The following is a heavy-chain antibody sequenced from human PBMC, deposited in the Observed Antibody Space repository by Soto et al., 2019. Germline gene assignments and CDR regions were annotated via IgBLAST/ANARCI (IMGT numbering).Heavy chain of an antibody. J-gene: IGHJ3*02. V-gene: IGHV3-33*01. CDR1: GFTFSSYG. CDR2: IWYDGSNK. D-gene: IGHD3-3*01. CDR3: ARDYDFWSGYFQKPDAFDI. Sequence: HPGGSLRLSCAASGFTFSSYGMHWVRQAPGKGLEWVAVIWYDGSNKYYADSLKGRFTISRDNSKKTLYLQVNSLRAEDTAVYYCARDYDFWSGYFQKPDAFDIWGQGTMVTVS.